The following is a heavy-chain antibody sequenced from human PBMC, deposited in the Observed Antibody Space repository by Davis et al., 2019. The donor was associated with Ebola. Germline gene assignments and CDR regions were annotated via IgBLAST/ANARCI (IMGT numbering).Heavy chain of an antibody. D-gene: IGHD3-10*01. J-gene: IGHJ6*02. Sequence: GGSLRLSCAASGFTFSDYYMSWIRQAPGKGLEWVSYISSSSSYTNYADSVKGRFTISRDNAKNSLYLQMNSLRAEDTAVYYCARDLRRTVLLWFGELLPSDYYYYYGMDVWGQGTTVTVSS. V-gene: IGHV3-11*06. CDR3: ARDLRRTVLLWFGELLPSDYYYYYGMDV. CDR1: GFTFSDYY. CDR2: ISSSSSYT.